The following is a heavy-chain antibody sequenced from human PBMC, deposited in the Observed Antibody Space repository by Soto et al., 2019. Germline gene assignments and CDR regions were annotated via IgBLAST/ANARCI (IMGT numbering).Heavy chain of an antibody. V-gene: IGHV3-21*01. D-gene: IGHD4-17*01. CDR2: ISSSSSYI. CDR3: ARFRPDDYGDYVDYSFDI. Sequence: GGSLRLSCAASGFTFSSYSMNWVRQAPGKGLEWVSSISSSSSYIYYADSVKGRFTISRDNAKNSLYLQMNSLRAEDTAVYYCARFRPDDYGDYVDYSFDIWGQGTMVTVSS. CDR1: GFTFSSYS. J-gene: IGHJ3*02.